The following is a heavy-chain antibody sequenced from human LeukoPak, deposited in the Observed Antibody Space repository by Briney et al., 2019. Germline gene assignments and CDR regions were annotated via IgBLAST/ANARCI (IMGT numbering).Heavy chain of an antibody. D-gene: IGHD3-10*01. Sequence: GGSLRLSCAASGFTFSSYSMNWVRQAPGKGLEWVSSISSSSSYIYYADSVKGRFTISRDNAKNSLFLQMNSLRAEDTAVYYCARDYGSGSYFNAYYYYYMDVWGEGTTVTVSS. CDR3: ARDYGSGSYFNAYYYYYMDV. CDR1: GFTFSSYS. V-gene: IGHV3-21*01. J-gene: IGHJ6*03. CDR2: ISSSSSYI.